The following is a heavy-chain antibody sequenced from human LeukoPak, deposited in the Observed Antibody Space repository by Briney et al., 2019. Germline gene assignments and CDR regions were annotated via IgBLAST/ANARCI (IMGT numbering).Heavy chain of an antibody. Sequence: GGSLRLSCAASGFTFSGYAMSWVRQAPGKGLEWVSTISSSSSYIYYADSVKGRFTISRDNAKNSLYLQMNSLRAEDTAVYYCARDVRAYSTSSSAFDIWGQGTMVTVSS. D-gene: IGHD6-6*01. CDR3: ARDVRAYSTSSSAFDI. CDR2: ISSSSSYI. CDR1: GFTFSGYA. J-gene: IGHJ3*02. V-gene: IGHV3-21*01.